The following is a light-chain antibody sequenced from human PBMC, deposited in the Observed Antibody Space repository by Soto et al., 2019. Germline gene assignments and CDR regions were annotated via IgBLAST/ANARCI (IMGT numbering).Light chain of an antibody. CDR1: QSVSSY. J-gene: IGKJ4*01. CDR2: DAS. V-gene: IGKV3-11*01. Sequence: EIVLTQSPATLSLSPGERATLSCRARQSVSSYLAWYQQKPGQAPRLLIYDASNRATGIRARFSGSGSGTNFTLTISSLQPEDFAVYYCQQRSFWVTFGGGTKVEIQ. CDR3: QQRSFWVT.